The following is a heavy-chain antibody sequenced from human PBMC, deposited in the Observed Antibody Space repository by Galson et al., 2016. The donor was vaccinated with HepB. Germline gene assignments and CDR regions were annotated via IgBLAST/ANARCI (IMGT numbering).Heavy chain of an antibody. Sequence: SVKVSCKASGYPFKTYGISWVRQAPGQGLEWMGWISPYSGNTNYAQNFQGRVTMTTDTSTSTAYMELRSLRSDDTAVYYCARKDGGAAQNYYYQYYGIDVWGSGPTVSVSS. CDR3: ARKDGGAAQNYYYQYYGIDV. V-gene: IGHV1-18*01. CDR1: GYPFKTYG. CDR2: ISPYSGNT. D-gene: IGHD6-6*01. J-gene: IGHJ6*04.